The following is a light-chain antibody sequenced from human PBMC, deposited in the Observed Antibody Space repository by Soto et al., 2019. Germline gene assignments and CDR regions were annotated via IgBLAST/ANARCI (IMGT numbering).Light chain of an antibody. V-gene: IGKV1-27*01. Sequence: DIQMTQSPSSLSASVGDIVTITCRASQGISIYLAWFQQKPGKVPKLRIYAASTFQSGVPSRFSGCGSGTDFTPTISSLQPEDVATYYCQKYNSAPLTFGGGTKVEIK. CDR2: AAS. CDR3: QKYNSAPLT. J-gene: IGKJ4*01. CDR1: QGISIY.